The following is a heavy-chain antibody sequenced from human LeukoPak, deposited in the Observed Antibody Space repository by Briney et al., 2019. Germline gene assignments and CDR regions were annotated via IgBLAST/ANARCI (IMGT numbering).Heavy chain of an antibody. CDR1: GFTFSSYA. CDR3: AKQPSALAGTYDY. Sequence: GGSLRLSCAASGFTFSSYAMHWVRQAPGKGLEWVALISYDASNKYYADSVKGRFTISRDNSKNTLYLQMNSLRAEDTAVYYCAKQPSALAGTYDYWGQGTLVTVSS. V-gene: IGHV3-30*04. J-gene: IGHJ4*02. D-gene: IGHD6-19*01. CDR2: ISYDASNK.